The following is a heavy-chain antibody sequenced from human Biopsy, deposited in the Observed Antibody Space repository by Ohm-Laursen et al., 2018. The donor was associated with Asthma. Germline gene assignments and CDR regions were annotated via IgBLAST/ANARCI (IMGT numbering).Heavy chain of an antibody. V-gene: IGHV3-9*01. J-gene: IGHJ4*01. Sequence: SLRLSCAASGLSFDDCAMHWVRQAPGKGLEWVSSISWNSGNIDYADSVKGRFTISRDNAKNSLYLQMQSLRPEDTAFYYCVKSADYYDSTDYLDFWGRGTLVTVSS. CDR1: GLSFDDCA. CDR2: ISWNSGNI. CDR3: VKSADYYDSTDYLDF. D-gene: IGHD3-22*01.